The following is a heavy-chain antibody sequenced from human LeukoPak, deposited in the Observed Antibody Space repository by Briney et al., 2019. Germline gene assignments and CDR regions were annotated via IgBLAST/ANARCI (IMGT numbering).Heavy chain of an antibody. D-gene: IGHD3-22*01. CDR1: GFTFSNYG. Sequence: GGSLRLSCAAFGFTFSNYGMHWVRQAPGKGLEWVAVISYDGSNKYYADSVKGRFTLSRDNSKNTLYLQLNSLRAEDTAVYYCAKGYSDSSGYLDYWGQGTLVTVSS. J-gene: IGHJ4*02. CDR3: AKGYSDSSGYLDY. V-gene: IGHV3-30*18. CDR2: ISYDGSNK.